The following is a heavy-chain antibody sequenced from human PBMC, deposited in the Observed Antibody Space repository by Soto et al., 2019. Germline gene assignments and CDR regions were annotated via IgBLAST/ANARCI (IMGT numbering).Heavy chain of an antibody. CDR2: IYYSGST. D-gene: IGHD3-10*01. J-gene: IGHJ4*02. CDR3: ARGITMVRGVIFSPYFDY. CDR1: GGSISSGGYY. V-gene: IGHV4-31*03. Sequence: QVQLQESGPGLVKPSETLSLTCTVSGGSISSGGYYWSWIRQHPGKGLEWIGYIYYSGSTYYNPSLKSRVTISVDTSKNQFSLKLSSVTAADTAVYYCARGITMVRGVIFSPYFDYWGQGTLVTVSS.